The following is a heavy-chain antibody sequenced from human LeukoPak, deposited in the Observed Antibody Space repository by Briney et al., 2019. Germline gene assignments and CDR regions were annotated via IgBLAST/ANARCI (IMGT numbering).Heavy chain of an antibody. J-gene: IGHJ4*02. Sequence: ASVKVSCKASGYTFISYGISWVRQAPGQGLEWMGWISSHNGYTKYAQKFQGRVTITTDESTSTAYMELSSLRSEDTAVYYCASLTVEMATILWGQGTLVTVSS. CDR3: ASLTVEMATIL. CDR1: GYTFISYG. V-gene: IGHV1-18*01. CDR2: ISSHNGYT. D-gene: IGHD5-24*01.